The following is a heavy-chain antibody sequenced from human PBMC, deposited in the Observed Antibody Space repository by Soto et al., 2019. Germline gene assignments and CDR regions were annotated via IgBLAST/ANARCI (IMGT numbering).Heavy chain of an antibody. J-gene: IGHJ4*02. CDR1: GFTFSSYA. Sequence: QVQLVESGGGVVQPGRSLRLSCAASGFTFSSYAMHWVRQAPGKGLEWVAVISYDGSNKYYADSVKGRFTISRDNSKNTLYLQMNSLRAEDTAVYYCARGELLSTLDYCGQGTLVTVSS. CDR2: ISYDGSNK. V-gene: IGHV3-30-3*01. CDR3: ARGELLSTLDY. D-gene: IGHD1-26*01.